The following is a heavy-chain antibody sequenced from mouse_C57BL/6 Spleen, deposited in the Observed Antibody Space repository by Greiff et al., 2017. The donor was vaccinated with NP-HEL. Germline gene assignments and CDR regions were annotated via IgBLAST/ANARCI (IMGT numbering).Heavy chain of an antibody. CDR3: ARRGYGNSWFAY. Sequence: QVQLQQSGAELVKPGASVKISCKASGYAFSSYWMNWVKQRPGKGLEWIGQIYTGDGDTNYNGKFKGKATLTADKSSSTAYMQLSSLTSEDSAVYFCARRGYGNSWFAYWGQGTLVTVSA. D-gene: IGHD2-10*02. J-gene: IGHJ3*01. V-gene: IGHV1-80*01. CDR2: IYTGDGDT. CDR1: GYAFSSYW.